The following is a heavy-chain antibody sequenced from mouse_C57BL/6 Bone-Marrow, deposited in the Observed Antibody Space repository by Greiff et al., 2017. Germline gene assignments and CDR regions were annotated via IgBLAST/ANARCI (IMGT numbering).Heavy chain of an antibody. CDR2: IDPETGGT. Sequence: QVQLQQSGAELVRPGASVTLSCKASGYTFTDYEMHWVKQTPVHGLEWIGAIDPETGGTAYNQKFKGKAILTADKSSSTAYMELRSLTSEDSAVYYCRRWDTTVVDSFDYWGQGTTLTVSS. J-gene: IGHJ2*01. V-gene: IGHV1-15*01. D-gene: IGHD1-1*01. CDR3: RRWDTTVVDSFDY. CDR1: GYTFTDYE.